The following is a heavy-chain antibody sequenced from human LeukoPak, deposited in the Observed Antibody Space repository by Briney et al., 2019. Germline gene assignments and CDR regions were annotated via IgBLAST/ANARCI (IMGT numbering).Heavy chain of an antibody. D-gene: IGHD5-18*01. CDR2: IIPIFGTA. CDR1: GGTFSSYA. J-gene: IGHJ4*02. V-gene: IGHV1-69*06. Sequence: GASVKVSCKASGGTFSSYATSWVRQAPGQGLEWMGGIIPIFGTANYAQKFQGRVTITADKSTSTAYMELSSLRSEDTAVYYCAIGRSGYSYGYCFDYWGQGTLVTVSS. CDR3: AIGRSGYSYGYCFDY.